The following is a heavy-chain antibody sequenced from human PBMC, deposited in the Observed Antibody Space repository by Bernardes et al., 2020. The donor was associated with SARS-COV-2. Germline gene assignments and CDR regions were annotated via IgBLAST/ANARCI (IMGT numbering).Heavy chain of an antibody. CDR2: ISSSSSYI. D-gene: IGHD2-21*02. CDR1: GSTFSFYS. V-gene: IGHV3-21*01. J-gene: IGHJ4*02. Sequence: GGSLRLSCAASGSTFSFYSMIWVRQAPGKGLEWVSSISSSSSYISYADSVKGRFTISYADSVKGRFTISRDNAKNSLYLQMNSLRVEDTSLYYCARAVTPTKSIDSWGQGTLVTVSS. CDR3: ARAVTPTKSIDS.